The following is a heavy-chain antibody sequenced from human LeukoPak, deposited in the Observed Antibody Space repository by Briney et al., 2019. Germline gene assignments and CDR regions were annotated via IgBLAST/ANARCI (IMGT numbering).Heavy chain of an antibody. J-gene: IGHJ4*02. Sequence: SDTLSLTCAVYGGSFSGYYWSWIRQPPGKGLEWIGEINHSGSTNYNPSLKSRVTISVDTSKNQFSLKLSSVTAADTAVYYCARSCASCYTEPDFDYWGQGTLVTVSS. CDR2: INHSGST. D-gene: IGHD2-2*02. CDR3: ARSCASCYTEPDFDY. V-gene: IGHV4-34*01. CDR1: GGSFSGYY.